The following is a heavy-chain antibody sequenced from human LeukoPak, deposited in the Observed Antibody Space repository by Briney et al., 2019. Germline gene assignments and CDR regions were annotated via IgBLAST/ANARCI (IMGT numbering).Heavy chain of an antibody. CDR1: GGSISSHY. Sequence: PSETLSLTCTVSGGSISSHYWTWIRQPPGQGLEWIGHMFYSGSTNYNPSLKSRVTISVDTSENQFSLKLSSVTAADTALYYCARAYSQYVNWFDPWGQGTPVTVSS. CDR3: ARAYSQYVNWFDP. V-gene: IGHV4-59*11. D-gene: IGHD4-11*01. J-gene: IGHJ5*02. CDR2: MFYSGST.